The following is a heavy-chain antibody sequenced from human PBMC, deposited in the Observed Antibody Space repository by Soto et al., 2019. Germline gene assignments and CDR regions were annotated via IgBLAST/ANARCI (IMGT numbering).Heavy chain of an antibody. CDR2: RSYDGSNK. D-gene: IGHD6-19*01. J-gene: IGHJ4*02. CDR1: GFTFSNYC. Sequence: QVQLVESGGGVVQPGRSLRLSCAASGFTFSNYCMHWVRQAPGKGLEWVAARSYDGSNKYYPDSVEGRFTISGDNYKNQLYLQMNSLRDEKTAVYYRAKDFRWLALRYFDYWGKGTLVTVS. V-gene: IGHV3-30*18. CDR3: AKDFRWLALRYFDY.